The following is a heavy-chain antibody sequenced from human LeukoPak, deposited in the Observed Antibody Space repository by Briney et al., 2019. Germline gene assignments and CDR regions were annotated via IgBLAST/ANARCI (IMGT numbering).Heavy chain of an antibody. V-gene: IGHV3-49*04. Sequence: GGSLRLSCTASGFAFGDYAMSWVRQAPGRGLEWVGFIRSKAYGGTTEYAASVKGRFTISRDDSKSIAYLQMNSLKTEDTAVYYCTRAHLYQPYYDFWSGYYNYWGQGTLVTVSS. J-gene: IGHJ4*02. CDR3: TRAHLYQPYYDFWSGYYNY. D-gene: IGHD3-3*01. CDR2: IRSKAYGGTT. CDR1: GFAFGDYA.